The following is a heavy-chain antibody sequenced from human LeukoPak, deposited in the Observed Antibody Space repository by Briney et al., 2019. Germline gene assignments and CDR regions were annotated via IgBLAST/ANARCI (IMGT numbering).Heavy chain of an antibody. CDR3: ASRGSSGWYFDY. J-gene: IGHJ4*02. CDR2: ITSTSNYI. V-gene: IGHV3-21*01. CDR1: GFTLSTYS. Sequence: PGGSLRLSCAASGFTLSTYSMNWVRQAPGKGLEWVSSITSTSNYIFYADSVKGRFTISRDNAKNSLYLQMNSLRADDTAVYYCASRGSSGWYFDYWGQGTLVTVSS. D-gene: IGHD6-19*01.